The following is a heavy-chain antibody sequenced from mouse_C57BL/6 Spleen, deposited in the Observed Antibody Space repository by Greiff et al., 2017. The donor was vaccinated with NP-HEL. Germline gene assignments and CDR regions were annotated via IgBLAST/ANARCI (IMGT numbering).Heavy chain of an antibody. Sequence: EVHLVESEGGLVQPGSSMKLSCTASGFTFSDYYMAWVRQVPEKGLEWVANINYDGSSTYYLDSLKSRFIISRDNAKNILYLQMSSLKSEDTATYYCARERDYGGYFDYWGQGTTLTVSS. V-gene: IGHV5-16*01. CDR3: ARERDYGGYFDY. J-gene: IGHJ2*01. CDR1: GFTFSDYY. D-gene: IGHD2-4*01. CDR2: INYDGSST.